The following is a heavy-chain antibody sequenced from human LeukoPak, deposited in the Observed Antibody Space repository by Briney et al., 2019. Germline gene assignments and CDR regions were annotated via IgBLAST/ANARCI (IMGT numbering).Heavy chain of an antibody. CDR1: GFTFSNYE. Sequence: GGSLRLSCAASGFTFSNYEMNWVRQAPGKGLEWVSAISGSGGSTYYADSVKGRFTISRDNSKNTLHLQMNSLRAEDTAVYYCAKASAMIVVVSKHFDYWGQGTLVTVSS. J-gene: IGHJ4*02. CDR3: AKASAMIVVVSKHFDY. V-gene: IGHV3-23*01. D-gene: IGHD3-22*01. CDR2: ISGSGGST.